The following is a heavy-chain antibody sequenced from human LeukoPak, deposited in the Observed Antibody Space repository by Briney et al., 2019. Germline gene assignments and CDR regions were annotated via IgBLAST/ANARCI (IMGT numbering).Heavy chain of an antibody. CDR2: INPNSGGT. Sequence: APVKVSCKASGYTFTGYYMHWVRQAPGQGLEWMGWINPNSGGTNYAQKFQGRVTMTRDTSISTAYMELSRLRSDDTAVYYCARDPSDYGDPHFDYWGQGTLVTVSS. J-gene: IGHJ4*02. CDR3: ARDPSDYGDPHFDY. V-gene: IGHV1-2*02. CDR1: GYTFTGYY. D-gene: IGHD4-17*01.